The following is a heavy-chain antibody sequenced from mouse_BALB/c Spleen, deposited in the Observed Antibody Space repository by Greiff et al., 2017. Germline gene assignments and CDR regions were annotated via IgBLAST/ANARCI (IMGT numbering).Heavy chain of an antibody. Sequence: QVQLQQSGPSLVQPSQSLSITCTVSGFSLTSYGVHWVRQSPGKGLEWLGVIWRGGSTDYNAAFMSRLSITKDNSKSQVFFKMNSLQADDTAIYYCAKSYYGKYYAMDYWGQGTSVTVSS. D-gene: IGHD1-2*01. V-gene: IGHV2-5-1*01. J-gene: IGHJ4*01. CDR2: IWRGGST. CDR1: GFSLTSYG. CDR3: AKSYYGKYYAMDY.